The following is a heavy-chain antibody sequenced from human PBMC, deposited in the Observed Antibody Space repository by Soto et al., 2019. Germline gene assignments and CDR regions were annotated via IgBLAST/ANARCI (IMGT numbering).Heavy chain of an antibody. Sequence: AASVKVSCKASGGTFSSYAISWVRQAPGQGLEWMGGIIPIFGTANYAQKFQGRVTITADESTSTAYMELSSLRSEDTAVYYCAREELYGSGGYWGQGTRVTVSS. CDR1: GGTFSSYA. V-gene: IGHV1-69*13. J-gene: IGHJ4*02. CDR3: AREELYGSGGY. CDR2: IIPIFGTA. D-gene: IGHD3-10*01.